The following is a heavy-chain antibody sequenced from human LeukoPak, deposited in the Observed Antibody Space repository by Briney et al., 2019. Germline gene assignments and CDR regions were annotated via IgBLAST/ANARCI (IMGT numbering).Heavy chain of an antibody. CDR3: ARDPNHDYYGR. D-gene: IGHD1-26*01. CDR2: IKEDGSDK. V-gene: IGHV3-7*01. J-gene: IGHJ4*02. CDR1: GFTFINYW. Sequence: PGGSLRLSCAASGFTFINYWMSWVRQAPGKGLEWVASIKEDGSDKHYVDSVKGRFTISRDNAKNSLYLQMNSLRPEDTAVYYCARDPNHDYYGRWGQGTLVTVSS.